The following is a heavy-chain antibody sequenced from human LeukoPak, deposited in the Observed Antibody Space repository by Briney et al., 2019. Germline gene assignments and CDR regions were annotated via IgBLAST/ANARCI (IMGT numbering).Heavy chain of an antibody. J-gene: IGHJ4*02. D-gene: IGHD3-22*01. CDR1: GVPISSYY. CDR2: INHSGST. Sequence: SETLSLTCTVSGVPISSYYWRWIRQPPGKGLEWSGEINHSGSTNYNPSHKSRVTISVDTSKNQFSLKLSSVTAADTAVYYCARGSGYYDSSGSDWGQGTLVTVSS. CDR3: ARGSGYYDSSGSD. V-gene: IGHV4-34*01.